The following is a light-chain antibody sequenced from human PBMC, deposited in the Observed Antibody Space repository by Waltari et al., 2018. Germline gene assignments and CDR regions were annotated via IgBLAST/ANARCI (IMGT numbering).Light chain of an antibody. CDR1: XXXXXXXXX. CDR2: DVS. J-gene: IGLJ2*01. V-gene: IGLV2-11*01. CDR3: CSYAGSYTLVV. Sequence: QSALTQPRSVSGSPGXXXXISCXXXXXXXXXXXXXXXNQQHPGKAPKLMIYDVSKRPSWVPDRFSGSKSGNTASLTISGLQAEDEADYYCCSYAGSYTLVVFGGGTKLTVL.